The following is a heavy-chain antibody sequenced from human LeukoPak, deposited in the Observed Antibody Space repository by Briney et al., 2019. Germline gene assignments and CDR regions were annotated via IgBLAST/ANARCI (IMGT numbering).Heavy chain of an antibody. CDR3: ARVAATVTTNFYSSIDV. J-gene: IGHJ6*03. V-gene: IGHV3-53*01. Sequence: GGSLRLSCAASAFSVSSNYMDWVRQAPGHGLEWDSVIYSSGYTYYADSVKGRFTISRDSAKNTMYLQMNSLRAEDTALYYCARVAATVTTNFYSSIDVWGEGTTVTVSS. CDR2: IYSSGYT. CDR1: AFSVSSNY. D-gene: IGHD4-17*01.